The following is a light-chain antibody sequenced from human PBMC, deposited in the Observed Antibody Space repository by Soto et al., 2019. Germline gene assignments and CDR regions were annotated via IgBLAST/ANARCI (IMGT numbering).Light chain of an antibody. V-gene: IGLV4-69*01. J-gene: IGLJ2*01. CDR2: LNSDGSH. CDR3: QTWGTDIVV. CDR1: SGHSNYA. Sequence: QSVLTQSPSASASLGASVKLTCTLSSGHSNYAIAWHQQQPEKGPRYLMNLNSDGSHSKGDGIPDRFSGSSSGAERYLTISSLQSEDEADYYCQTWGTDIVVFGGGTKLTVL.